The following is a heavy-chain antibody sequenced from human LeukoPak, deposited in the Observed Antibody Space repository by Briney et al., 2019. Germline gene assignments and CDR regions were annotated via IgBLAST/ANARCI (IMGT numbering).Heavy chain of an antibody. D-gene: IGHD3-10*01. J-gene: IGHJ4*02. Sequence: SETLSLTCAVYGGSFSGYYWSWIRQPPGKGLEWIGEINHSGSTNYNPSLKSRVTISVDTSKNQFSLKLSSVTAADTAVYYCARGLYYYGSGSYIYWGQGTLVTVSS. V-gene: IGHV4-34*01. CDR1: GGSFSGYY. CDR3: ARGLYYYGSGSYIY. CDR2: INHSGST.